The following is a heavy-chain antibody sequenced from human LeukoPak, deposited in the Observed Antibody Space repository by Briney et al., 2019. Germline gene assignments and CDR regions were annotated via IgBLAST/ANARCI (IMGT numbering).Heavy chain of an antibody. CDR1: GFTFSSYS. Sequence: GGSLRLSCAASGFTFSSYSMNWVRQAPGKGLDWVSVIYSSGTTFYADSVKGRFTISRDNSKNTLSLQMNSLRAEDTAVYYCARKTFNPYYFDYWDQGTLVTVSS. J-gene: IGHJ4*02. CDR3: ARKTFNPYYFDY. V-gene: IGHV3-66*01. D-gene: IGHD2/OR15-2a*01. CDR2: IYSSGTT.